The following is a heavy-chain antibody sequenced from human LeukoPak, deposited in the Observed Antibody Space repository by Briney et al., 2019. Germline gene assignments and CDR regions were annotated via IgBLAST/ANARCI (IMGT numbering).Heavy chain of an antibody. J-gene: IGHJ4*02. V-gene: IGHV3-33*01. CDR2: IWYDGSNK. CDR3: ARGQGVVVTEQFDY. CDR1: GFTFSSYG. Sequence: GGSLRLSCVASGFTFSSYGMHWVRQAPGKGLEWVAVIWYDGSNKYYADSVKGRFTISRDNSKNTLYLQMNSLRAEDTAVYYCARGQGVVVTEQFDYWGQGTLVTVSS. D-gene: IGHD2-21*02.